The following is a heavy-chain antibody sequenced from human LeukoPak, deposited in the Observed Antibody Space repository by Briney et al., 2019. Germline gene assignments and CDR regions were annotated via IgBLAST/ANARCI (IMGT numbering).Heavy chain of an antibody. CDR1: GGSFSGYY. V-gene: IGHV4-34*01. D-gene: IGHD3-22*01. Sequence: SETLSLTCAVYGGSFSGYYWSWIRQPPGKGLEWIGEINHSGSTNYNPSLKSRVTISVDTSKNQFSLKLSSVTAADTAVYYCATSSPRGSGSLDYWGQGTLVTVSS. CDR2: INHSGST. J-gene: IGHJ4*02. CDR3: ATSSPRGSGSLDY.